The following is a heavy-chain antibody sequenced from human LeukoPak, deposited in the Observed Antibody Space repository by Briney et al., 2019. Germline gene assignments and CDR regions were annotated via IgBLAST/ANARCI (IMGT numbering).Heavy chain of an antibody. D-gene: IGHD1/OR15-1a*01. CDR2: FHTRGST. CDR3: ARGVNNWNIDVFDI. CDR1: RGSISSGNYD. J-gene: IGHJ3*02. V-gene: IGHV4-61*02. Sequence: KPSQTLSLTCTVSRGSISSGNYDWSWIRQPAGKGLEWIGRFHTRGSTNYNPSLKSRVIISVDTSKNQVSRKLSSVTAAETAVYFCARGVNNWNIDVFDIWGQGTMVTVSS.